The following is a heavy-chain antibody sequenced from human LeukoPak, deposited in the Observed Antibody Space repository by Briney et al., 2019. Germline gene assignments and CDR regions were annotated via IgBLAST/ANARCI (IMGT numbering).Heavy chain of an antibody. Sequence: GASVTVSCKASGGTFSSYAISWVRQAPGQGLEWMGGIIPIFGTANYAQKFQGRVTITMDESTSTAYMELSSLRSEDTAVYYCARDPGYCSSTSCYHQGYFDYWGQGTLVTVSS. CDR2: IIPIFGTA. D-gene: IGHD2-2*01. J-gene: IGHJ4*02. CDR1: GGTFSSYA. V-gene: IGHV1-69*05. CDR3: ARDPGYCSSTSCYHQGYFDY.